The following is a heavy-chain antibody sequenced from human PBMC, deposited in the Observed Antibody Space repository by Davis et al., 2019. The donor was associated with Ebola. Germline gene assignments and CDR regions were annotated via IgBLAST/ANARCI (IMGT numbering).Heavy chain of an antibody. Sequence: SGPTLVKPPQTLTLTCTFSGFSLSASAVGVTWIRQPPGKALEWLATIYWDGDMLYSPSLKNRLSITKDESKNQVVLTMTNMDPVDTATYYCAYRPRGGYFDPWGQGTLVTVSS. CDR3: AYRPRGGYFDP. V-gene: IGHV2-5*02. D-gene: IGHD1-1*01. CDR2: IYWDGDM. J-gene: IGHJ5*02. CDR1: GFSLSASAVG.